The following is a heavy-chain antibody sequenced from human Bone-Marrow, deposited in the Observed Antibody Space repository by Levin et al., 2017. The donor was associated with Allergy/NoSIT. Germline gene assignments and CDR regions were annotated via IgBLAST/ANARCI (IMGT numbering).Heavy chain of an antibody. CDR2: FDPENGDT. V-gene: IGHV1-24*01. Sequence: ASVKVSCKVSGYTLTELSMHWVRQAPGIGLEWMGGFDPENGDTIYSEKFQGRVTVTEDTSTDTVFVEVSSLRSEDTAVYYCATLVASGYFDYWGQGTLVTVSS. D-gene: IGHD2-21*01. J-gene: IGHJ4*02. CDR3: ATLVASGYFDY. CDR1: GYTLTELS.